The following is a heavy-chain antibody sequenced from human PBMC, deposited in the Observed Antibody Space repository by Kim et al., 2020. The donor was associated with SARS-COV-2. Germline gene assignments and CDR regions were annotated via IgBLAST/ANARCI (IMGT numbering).Heavy chain of an antibody. CDR3: AKSGSTGGSYLNS. V-gene: IGHV3-23*01. CDR1: GFTFNLYA. CDR2: IPGRGGDT. Sequence: GGSLRLSCTASGFTFNLYAMAWVRQAPGKGPEWVSTIPGRGGDTFYADSVRGRFTISRDDSRNTLYLQMTSLRTEDTALYYCAKSGSTGGSYLNSWGQGT. D-gene: IGHD3-10*01. J-gene: IGHJ4*02.